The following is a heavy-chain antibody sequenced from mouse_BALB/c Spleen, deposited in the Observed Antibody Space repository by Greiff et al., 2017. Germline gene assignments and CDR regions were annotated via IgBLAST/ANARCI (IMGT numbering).Heavy chain of an antibody. V-gene: IGHV5-4*02. CDR1: GFTFSDYY. J-gene: IGHJ2*01. CDR2: ISDGGGST. Sequence: DVQLVESGGGLVKPGGSLKLSCAASGFTFSDYYMYWVRQTPEKRLEWVATISDGGGSTYYPDTVKGRFTISRDNAKNTLYLQMSSLKSEDTAMYYCARHGSFDYWGQGTTLTVSS. CDR3: ARHGSFDY.